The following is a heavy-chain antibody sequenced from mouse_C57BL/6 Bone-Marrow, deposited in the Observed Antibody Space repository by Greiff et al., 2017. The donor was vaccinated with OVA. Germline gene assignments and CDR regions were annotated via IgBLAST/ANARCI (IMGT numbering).Heavy chain of an antibody. D-gene: IGHD2-12*01. CDR1: GYTFTDYY. Sequence: VQLKQSGPELVKPGASVKISCKASGYTFTDYYMNWVKQSHGKSLEWIGDINPNNGGTSYNQKFTGKATLTVDKSSSTAYMELRSLTSEDSAVYYCARPVTTGAMDYWGQGTSVTVSS. V-gene: IGHV1-26*01. CDR2: INPNNGGT. J-gene: IGHJ4*01. CDR3: ARPVTTGAMDY.